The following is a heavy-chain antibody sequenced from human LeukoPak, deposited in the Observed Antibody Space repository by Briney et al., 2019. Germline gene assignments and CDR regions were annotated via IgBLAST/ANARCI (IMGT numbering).Heavy chain of an antibody. D-gene: IGHD2-15*01. CDR3: ARVICSGGSCRFDY. Sequence: PSETLSLTCTVSGGSISSYYWNWIRQPAGKGLEWIGRIHTSGSTNYNPSLKSRVTMSADTSKNKFSLKLSSVTAADTAVYYCARVICSGGSCRFDYWGQGTLVTVSS. J-gene: IGHJ4*02. CDR1: GGSISSYY. CDR2: IHTSGST. V-gene: IGHV4-4*07.